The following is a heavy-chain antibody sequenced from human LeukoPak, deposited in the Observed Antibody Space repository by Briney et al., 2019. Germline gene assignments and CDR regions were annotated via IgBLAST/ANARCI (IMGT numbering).Heavy chain of an antibody. CDR2: IIPIFGTA. CDR3: ARGAYDSSGYYWDDY. V-gene: IGHV1-69*06. Sequence: ASVKVSCKASGGTFSSYAISWVRQAPGQGLEWMGGIIPIFGTANYAQKFQGRVTITADKSTSTAYMELSSLRSEDTAVYYCARGAYDSSGYYWDDYWGQGTLVTVSS. J-gene: IGHJ4*02. D-gene: IGHD3-22*01. CDR1: GGTFSSYA.